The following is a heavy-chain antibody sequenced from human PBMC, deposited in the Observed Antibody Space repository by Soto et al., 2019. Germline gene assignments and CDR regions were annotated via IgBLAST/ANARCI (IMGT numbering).Heavy chain of an antibody. D-gene: IGHD1-1*01. CDR2: IGYDGNNK. J-gene: IGHJ3*02. V-gene: IGHV3-33*01. CDR1: GFSFTTYG. CDR3: ARGGVTGIVGIFGSPLDI. Sequence: QVQLLESGGGWVQPGRSLRLSCEATGFSFTTYGMHWVGQAPGKGLEWVAVIGYDGNNKYYADSVEGRFTISRDNSKNTVYLQMKSLRGDDTAVYYCARGGVTGIVGIFGSPLDIWGQGTVVTVSS.